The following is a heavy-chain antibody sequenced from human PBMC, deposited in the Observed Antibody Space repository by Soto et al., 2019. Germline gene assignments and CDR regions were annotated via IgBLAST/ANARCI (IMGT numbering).Heavy chain of an antibody. CDR1: GYTFTSYD. D-gene: IGHD2-21*02. CDR2: MNPNSGNT. J-gene: IGHJ4*02. V-gene: IGHV1-8*01. Sequence: GASVKVSCTASGYTFTSYDINWVRQATGQGLEWMGWMNPNSGNTGYAQKFQGRVTMTRNTSISTAYMELSSLRSEDTAVYYCARVRRGDPHIDYWGQGTLVTVSS. CDR3: ARVRRGDPHIDY.